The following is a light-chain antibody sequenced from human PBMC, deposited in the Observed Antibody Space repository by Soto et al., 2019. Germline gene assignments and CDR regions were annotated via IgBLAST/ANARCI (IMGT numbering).Light chain of an antibody. CDR2: EVT. J-gene: IGLJ3*02. CDR3: SSYADSISVL. V-gene: IGLV2-8*01. CDR1: NSDVGAYNY. Sequence: QSVLTQPPSASGSPGQSVTISCTGTNSDVGAYNYVSWYQQHPGKAPKLMIYEVTKRPSGVPDRFSGSKSGNTASLTVSGLQAEDEADYYCSSYADSISVLFGGGTQLTV.